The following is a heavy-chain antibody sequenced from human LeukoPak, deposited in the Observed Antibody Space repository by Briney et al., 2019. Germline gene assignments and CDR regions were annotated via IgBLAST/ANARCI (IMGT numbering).Heavy chain of an antibody. Sequence: SETLSLTCTVSGGSISSYYRSWIRQPPGKGLEWIGYIYYSGSTNYNPSLKSRVTISVDTSKNQFSLKLSSVTAADTAVYYCARGKTAMVTAFDIWGQGTMVTVSS. CDR1: GGSISSYY. CDR2: IYYSGST. J-gene: IGHJ3*02. D-gene: IGHD5-18*01. V-gene: IGHV4-59*01. CDR3: ARGKTAMVTAFDI.